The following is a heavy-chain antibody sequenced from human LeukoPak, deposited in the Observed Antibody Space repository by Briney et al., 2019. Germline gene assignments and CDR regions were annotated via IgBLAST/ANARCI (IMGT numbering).Heavy chain of an antibody. J-gene: IGHJ4*02. CDR2: INHSGST. V-gene: IGHV4-34*01. CDR3: AREQLGAPDY. Sequence: PSETLSLTCAVYGGSFSGYYWSWIRQPPGKGLEWIGEINHSGSTNYNPSLKSRVTISVDTSKNQFSLKLSSVTAADTAVYYCAREQLGAPDYWGQGTLVTVSS. CDR1: GGSFSGYY. D-gene: IGHD1-26*01.